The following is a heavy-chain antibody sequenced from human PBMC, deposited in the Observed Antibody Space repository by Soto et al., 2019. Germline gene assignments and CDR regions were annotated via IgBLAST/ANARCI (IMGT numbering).Heavy chain of an antibody. CDR1: GGSFSGYY. Sequence: SETLSLTCAVYGGSFSGYYWSWIRQPPGKGLEWIGEINHSGSTNYNPSLKSRVTISVDTSKNQFSLKLSSVTAADTAVYYCARGSAGYYDFWSGYSRGGVGRYYYYGMDVWGQGTTVT. D-gene: IGHD3-3*01. J-gene: IGHJ6*02. CDR2: INHSGST. CDR3: ARGSAGYYDFWSGYSRGGVGRYYYYGMDV. V-gene: IGHV4-34*01.